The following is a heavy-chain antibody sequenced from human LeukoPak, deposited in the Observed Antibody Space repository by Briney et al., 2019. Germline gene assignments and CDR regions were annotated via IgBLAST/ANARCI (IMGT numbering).Heavy chain of an antibody. CDR1: GYSYVSYW. J-gene: IGHJ4*02. CDR3: VRPTRGCTTTSCYLAY. Sequence: GESLKISCKGSGYSYVSYWVAWVRQTPGKGLEWMGIIYPGDSAATYSPSFQGQVTISADKSISTAYLQWSSLKASDTAMYYCVRPTRGCTTTSCYLAYWGQGTLVTVSS. CDR2: IYPGDSAA. D-gene: IGHD2-2*01. V-gene: IGHV5-51*01.